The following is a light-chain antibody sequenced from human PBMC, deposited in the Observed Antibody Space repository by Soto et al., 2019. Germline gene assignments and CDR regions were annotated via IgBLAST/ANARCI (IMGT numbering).Light chain of an antibody. CDR1: NSDVGAYNY. CDR3: SSYTTSSTYV. Sequence: QSALTQPASVSRSPGQSITISCTGTNSDVGAYNYVSWYQQHPGKAPKLMIYDVTNRPSGVSNRFSGSKSGCTASLTISGLQAEDEADYYCSSYTTSSTYVFGTGTKSPS. CDR2: DVT. V-gene: IGLV2-14*03. J-gene: IGLJ1*01.